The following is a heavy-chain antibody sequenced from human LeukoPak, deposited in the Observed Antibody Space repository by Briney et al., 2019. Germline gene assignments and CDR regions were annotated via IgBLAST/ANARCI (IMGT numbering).Heavy chain of an antibody. CDR3: ARGLNSFDC. Sequence: GSLRLSCAAFGFTFSDHYMDWVRQAPGKGLEWVGRTRNKANSYTTEYAASVRGRFTISRDESKNSLYLQMNSLKTEDTAVYYCARGLNSFDCWGQGTLVTVSS. CDR1: GFTFSDHY. J-gene: IGHJ4*02. CDR2: TRNKANSYTT. D-gene: IGHD4-23*01. V-gene: IGHV3-72*01.